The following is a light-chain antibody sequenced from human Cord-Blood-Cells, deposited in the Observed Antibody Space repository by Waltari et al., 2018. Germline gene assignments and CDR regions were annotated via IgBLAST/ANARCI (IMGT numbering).Light chain of an antibody. CDR2: EGS. Sequence: QPALTQPASVSGSPGQSITISCTGTSRDGGSYNLVSWYQQHPGNAPKLMIYEGSKRPSGVSNRFSGSKSCNTASLPSSGLQAEDEADYYCCSYAGRSTLVFGGGTKLTVL. CDR3: CSYAGRSTLV. V-gene: IGLV2-23*01. CDR1: SRDGGSYNL. J-gene: IGLJ3*02.